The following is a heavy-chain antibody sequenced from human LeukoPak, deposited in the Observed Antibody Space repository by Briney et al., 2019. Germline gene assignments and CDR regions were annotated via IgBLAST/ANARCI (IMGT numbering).Heavy chain of an antibody. CDR1: GYTFTGYY. D-gene: IGHD3-22*01. J-gene: IGHJ5*02. V-gene: IGHV1-2*02. CDR3: ARGQQLDSSVSFDP. CDR2: INPNSGGT. Sequence: ASVKVSCKASGYTFTGYYMHWVRQAPGQGLEWMGWINPNSGGTNYAQKFQGRVTMTRDTSISTAYMELSRLRSDDTAVYYCARGQQLDSSVSFDPWGQGTLVTVSS.